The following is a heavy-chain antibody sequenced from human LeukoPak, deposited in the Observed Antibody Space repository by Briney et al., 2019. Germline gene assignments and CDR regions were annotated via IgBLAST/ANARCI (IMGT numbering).Heavy chain of an antibody. CDR2: VDGPTFRT. D-gene: IGHD1-26*01. CDR3: TTWVGAHFDF. Sequence: GESLRLSCAASGFTFSNYAMHWVRQAPGKGLEWVSTVDGPTFRTHYADSVMGRFTISGDNSKNTLYLQMNSLRAEDAAVYFCTTWVGAHFDFWGQGTLVTVSS. CDR1: GFTFSNYA. J-gene: IGHJ4*02. V-gene: IGHV3-23*01.